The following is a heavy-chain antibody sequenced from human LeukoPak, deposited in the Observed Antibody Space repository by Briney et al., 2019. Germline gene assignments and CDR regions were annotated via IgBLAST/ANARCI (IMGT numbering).Heavy chain of an antibody. J-gene: IGHJ3*02. V-gene: IGHV3-21*01. CDR3: ARDSYGGAFDI. D-gene: IGHD1-26*01. CDR2: ISSSSSYI. CDR1: GFTFSSYS. Sequence: GGSLRLSCAASGFTFSSYSMNWVRHAPGKGLEWVSSISSSSSYIYYADSVKGRFTISGDNAKNSLYLQMNSLRAEDTAVYYCARDSYGGAFDIWGQGTMVTVSS.